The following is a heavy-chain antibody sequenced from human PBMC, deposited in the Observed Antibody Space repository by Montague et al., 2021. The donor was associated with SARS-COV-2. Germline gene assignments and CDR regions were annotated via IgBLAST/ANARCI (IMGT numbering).Heavy chain of an antibody. CDR2: IDYGGSP. J-gene: IGHJ5*02. Sequence: SETLSLTCTVSGVSVSNRYTHWSWIRQSPGKGLEWIGHIDYGGSPNYSPSLHSRVTISLDTSKNQLSLRLNSATAADTAVYYCATYWQGGSGRGSWGQGTRVTVTS. D-gene: IGHD3-10*01. CDR3: ATYWQGGSGRGS. CDR1: GVSVSNRYTH. V-gene: IGHV4-61*01.